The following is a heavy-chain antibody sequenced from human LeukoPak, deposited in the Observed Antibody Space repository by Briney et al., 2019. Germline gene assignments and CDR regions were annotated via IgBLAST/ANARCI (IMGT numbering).Heavy chain of an antibody. CDR3: ARDPDYGDPE. CDR1: GFTFSDYY. Sequence: PGGSLRLSCVASGFTFSDYYMSWFRLSPGKGLEWLSYITSSGSTTDYADSVKGRFTISRDNAKNSMFLQMNSLRPEDTAVYYCARDPDYGDPEWGQGTLVTVSS. CDR2: ITSSGSTT. V-gene: IGHV3-11*01. D-gene: IGHD4-17*01. J-gene: IGHJ4*02.